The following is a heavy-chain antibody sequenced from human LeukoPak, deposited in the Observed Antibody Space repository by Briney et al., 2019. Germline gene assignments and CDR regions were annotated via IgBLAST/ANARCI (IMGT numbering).Heavy chain of an antibody. CDR2: LYTSGST. V-gene: IGHV4-4*07. Sequence: SETLSLTCTVSGGSISSYYWSWIRQPAGKGLEYIGRLYTSGSTNYNPSLKSRVTISVDTSKNQFSLRLSSVTAADTAVYYCARGQKYRSGYTVTELGSGYFDYWGQGPLVTVSS. D-gene: IGHD5-18*01. J-gene: IGHJ4*02. CDR1: GGSISSYY. CDR3: ARGQKYRSGYTVTELGSGYFDY.